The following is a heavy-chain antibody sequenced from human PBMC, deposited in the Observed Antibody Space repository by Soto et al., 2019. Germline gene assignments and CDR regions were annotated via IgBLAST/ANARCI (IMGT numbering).Heavy chain of an antibody. J-gene: IGHJ4*02. CDR3: ARLTCRGWSGVYFAY. V-gene: IGHV4-39*01. CDR1: GGSISSSSYY. CDR2: IYYSGST. D-gene: IGHD3-10*01. Sequence: SETLSLTCTVSGGSISSSSYYWGWIRQPPGKGLEWIGSIYYSGSTYYNPSLKSRVTISVDTSKNQFSLKLSSVTAADTALYYCARLTCRGWSGVYFAYWGQGTLVTVSS.